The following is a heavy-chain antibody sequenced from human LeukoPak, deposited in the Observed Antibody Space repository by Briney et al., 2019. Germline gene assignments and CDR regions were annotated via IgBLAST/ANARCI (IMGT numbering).Heavy chain of an antibody. CDR3: IVGATPGALDI. V-gene: IGHV3-74*01. CDR2: ITGDGSST. CDR1: GFTFSSYS. J-gene: IGHJ3*02. Sequence: PGGSLRLSCAASGFTFSSYSMNWVRQAPGKGLMWVSRITGDGSSTSYADSVNGRFTISRDNAKNTLYLQMNSLRAEDTAVYFCIVGATPGALDIWGQGTMVTVFS. D-gene: IGHD1-26*01.